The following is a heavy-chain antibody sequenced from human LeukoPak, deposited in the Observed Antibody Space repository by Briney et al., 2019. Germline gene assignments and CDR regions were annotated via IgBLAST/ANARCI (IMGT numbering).Heavy chain of an antibody. CDR2: IYYSGTT. V-gene: IGHV4-39*01. CDR3: ARHEAQDFDY. Sequence: SETLSLTCTVSGGSISSSNYYWGWIRQPPGKGLEWIGGIYYSGTTYYSSSLKSRVIISVDTSKNQFSLKLSSATATDTAVYYCARHEAQDFDYWGQGTLVTVSS. J-gene: IGHJ4*02. CDR1: GGSISSSNYY.